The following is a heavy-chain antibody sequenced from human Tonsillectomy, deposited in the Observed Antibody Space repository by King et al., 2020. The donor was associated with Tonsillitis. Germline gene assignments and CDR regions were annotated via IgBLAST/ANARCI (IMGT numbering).Heavy chain of an antibody. D-gene: IGHD3-22*01. CDR3: TRGDSSGYQYPWFDP. V-gene: IGHV1-69*01. CDR2: IIPIFGTA. Sequence: HAQLVQSGAEVKKPGSSVKVSFKASGDTFSTYAISWVRQAPGQGLEWMGGIIPIFGTATYAQKFQGRVTITADESTSTAYMELSSLRSEDTAVYYCTRGDSSGYQYPWFDPWGQGTLVTVSS. J-gene: IGHJ5*02. CDR1: GDTFSTYA.